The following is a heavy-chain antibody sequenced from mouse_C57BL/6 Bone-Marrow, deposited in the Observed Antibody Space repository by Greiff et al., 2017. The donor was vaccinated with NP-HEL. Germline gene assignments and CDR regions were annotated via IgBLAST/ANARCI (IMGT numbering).Heavy chain of an antibody. CDR1: GYTFTDYY. D-gene: IGHD3-3*01. CDR3: ANEGQGAWFAY. J-gene: IGHJ3*01. CDR2: INPYNGGT. V-gene: IGHV1-19*01. Sequence: VQLKQSGPVLVKPGASVKMSCKASGYTFTDYYMNWVKQSHGKSLEWIGVINPYNGGTSYNQKFKGKATLTVDKSSSTAYMQLSSLTSEDSAVYYCANEGQGAWFAYWGQGTLVTVSA.